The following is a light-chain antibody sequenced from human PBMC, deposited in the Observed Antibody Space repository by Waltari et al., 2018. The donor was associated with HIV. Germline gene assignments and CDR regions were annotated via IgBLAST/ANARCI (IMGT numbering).Light chain of an antibody. V-gene: IGLV3-25*03. CDR1: ALPKQY. CDR3: QSSDSSGNYWA. Sequence: SYELTQPPSVSVSPGQTATITCSGDALPKQYGYWYQQKPGQAPVVVINKDSDRPSGCPERFSGSSSGRTVTLTSSGVQAEDEADYYCQSSDSSGNYWAFGGGTKLTVL. CDR2: KDS. J-gene: IGLJ3*02.